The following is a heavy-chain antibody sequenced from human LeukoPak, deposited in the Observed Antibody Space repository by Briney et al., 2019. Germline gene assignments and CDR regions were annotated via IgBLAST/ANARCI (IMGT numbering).Heavy chain of an antibody. J-gene: IGHJ6*03. Sequence: ASVKVSCKASGYTFTSYDINWVRQATGQGLEWMGWMNPNSGNTGYAQKFQGRVTITRNTSISTAYMELSSLRSEDTAVYYCAASRIAAPYYYMDVWGKGTTVTVSS. V-gene: IGHV1-8*03. CDR3: AASRIAAPYYYMDV. D-gene: IGHD6-6*01. CDR1: GYTFTSYD. CDR2: MNPNSGNT.